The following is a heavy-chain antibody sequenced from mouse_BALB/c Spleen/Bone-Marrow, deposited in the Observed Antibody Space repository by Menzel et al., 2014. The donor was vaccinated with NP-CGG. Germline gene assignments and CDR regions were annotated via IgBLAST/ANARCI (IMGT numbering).Heavy chain of an antibody. CDR1: GYTFTDYA. V-gene: IGHV1-67*01. CDR3: ARGIYYDSTWFAY. J-gene: IGHJ3*01. CDR2: ISTHSGNT. Sequence: VQLQQSGPELMRPGVSVKISCKGSGYTFTDYAMHWVKQSHAKSLEWIGVISTHSGNTNYNQKFKGKATMTVDKSSSTAYMELARLTSEDSAIYYCARGIYYDSTWFAYWGQGTLVTVSA. D-gene: IGHD2-4*01.